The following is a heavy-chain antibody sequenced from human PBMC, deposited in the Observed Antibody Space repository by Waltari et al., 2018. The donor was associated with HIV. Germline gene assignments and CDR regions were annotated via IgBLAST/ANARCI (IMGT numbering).Heavy chain of an antibody. CDR2: IYYSGST. CDR1: GGSVSSGSYY. D-gene: IGHD2-2*01. V-gene: IGHV4-61*01. J-gene: IGHJ6*02. CDR3: ARLVRPSQLPKSYYYYGMDV. Sequence: QVQLQESGPGLVKPSETLSLTCTVSGGSVSSGSYYWSWIRQPPGKGLEWIGYIYYSGSTNHHPSLKSRVTISVDTSKNQFSLKLSSVTAADTAVYYCARLVRPSQLPKSYYYYGMDVWGQGTTVTVSS.